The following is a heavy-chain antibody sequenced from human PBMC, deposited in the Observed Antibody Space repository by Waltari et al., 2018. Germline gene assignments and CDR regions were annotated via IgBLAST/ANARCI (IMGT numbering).Heavy chain of an antibody. V-gene: IGHV3-74*01. D-gene: IGHD6-13*01. Sequence: EVQLVESGGGLVQPGGSLRLSCAASGFTFSSYWMHCVRQAPGKGLVWVSDINTDGSTTNYADSVKGRFTISRDNAKNTLYLQMDSLRAEETAVYYCVIGAQHVSNWYASEYFQHWGQGTLVTVSS. CDR3: VIGAQHVSNWYASEYFQH. CDR2: INTDGSTT. J-gene: IGHJ1*01. CDR1: GFTFSSYW.